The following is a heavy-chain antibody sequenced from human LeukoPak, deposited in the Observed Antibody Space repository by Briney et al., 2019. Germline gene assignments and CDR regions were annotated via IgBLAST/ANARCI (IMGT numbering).Heavy chain of an antibody. CDR2: INPSGGST. CDR1: GYTFTSYD. D-gene: IGHD4-11*01. CDR3: ARDRNLWPFDY. Sequence: ASVKVCCKASGYTFTSYDMNWLRQAPRQELEWMGIINPSGGSTSYARKFQGRVTMTRDMSKSTVYMELSSLRSEDTAVYYCARDRNLWPFDYWGQGTLVTVSS. V-gene: IGHV1-46*01. J-gene: IGHJ4*02.